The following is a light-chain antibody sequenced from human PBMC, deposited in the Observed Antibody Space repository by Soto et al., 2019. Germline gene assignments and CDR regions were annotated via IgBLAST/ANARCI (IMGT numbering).Light chain of an antibody. CDR3: QQHYTPPST. CDR1: QFINKY. V-gene: IGKV1-39*01. CDR2: AAS. J-gene: IGKJ1*01. Sequence: DIQMTQSPSSLSASVGDRVTITCRASQFINKYLSWYQQKPGKVPKLLINAASTLQSGVPSRFNGSRSGTDFSLAISSLQPEDFATYYCQQHYTPPSTFG.